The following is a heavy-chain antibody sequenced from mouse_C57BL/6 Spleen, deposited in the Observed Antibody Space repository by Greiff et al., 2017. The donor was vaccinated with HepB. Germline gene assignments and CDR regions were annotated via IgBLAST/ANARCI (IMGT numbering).Heavy chain of an antibody. CDR2: INPSNGGT. CDR1: GYTFTSYW. D-gene: IGHD2-2*01. Sequence: QVQLQQSGTELVKPGASVKLSCKASGYTFTSYWMHWVKQRPGQGLEWIGNINPSNGGTNYNEKFKSKATLTVDKSSSTAYMQLSSLTSEDSAVYYCAREGVSTMVTTRYAMDYWGQGTSVTVSS. CDR3: AREGVSTMVTTRYAMDY. V-gene: IGHV1-53*01. J-gene: IGHJ4*01.